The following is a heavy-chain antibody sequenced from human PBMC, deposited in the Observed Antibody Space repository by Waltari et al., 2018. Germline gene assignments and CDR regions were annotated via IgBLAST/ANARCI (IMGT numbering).Heavy chain of an antibody. Sequence: VQLVQSGAEVKKPGSSVKVSCKVSGGTFNNSGISWVRQAPGQGLELMGGVIPVLGAANYAQKFQGRVIISADESSGTVYMELSSLRSGDTAIYYCAFDGSGSEDYFDFWGQGTLVTVSS. CDR3: AFDGSGSEDYFDF. CDR1: GGTFNNSG. D-gene: IGHD3-10*01. CDR2: VIPVLGAA. J-gene: IGHJ4*02. V-gene: IGHV1-69*01.